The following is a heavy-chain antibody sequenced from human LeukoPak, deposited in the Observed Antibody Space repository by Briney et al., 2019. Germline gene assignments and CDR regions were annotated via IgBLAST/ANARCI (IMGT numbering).Heavy chain of an antibody. Sequence: SETLSLTCTVSGGSISSYYWGWIRQPPGKGLEWIGSIYHSGSTYYNPSLKSRVTISVDTSKNQFSLKLSSVTAADTAVYYCARGYYYGSGSYYNVFFGYWGQGTLVTVSS. CDR1: GGSISSYY. J-gene: IGHJ4*02. V-gene: IGHV4-39*07. CDR2: IYHSGST. D-gene: IGHD3-10*01. CDR3: ARGYYYGSGSYYNVFFGY.